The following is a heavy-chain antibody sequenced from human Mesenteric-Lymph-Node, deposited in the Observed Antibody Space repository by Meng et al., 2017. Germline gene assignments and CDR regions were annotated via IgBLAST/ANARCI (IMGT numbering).Heavy chain of an antibody. D-gene: IGHD6-13*01. CDR3: ARGQLDETFDY. CDR1: GFTFSSYS. Sequence: GESLKISCEASGFTFSSYSMKWVRQAPGKGLEWVSSISSSSRYRYYADSMKGRFTISRDNAKNSLYLQLNSLRAEDTAVYYCARGQLDETFDYWGQGTLVTVSS. V-gene: IGHV3-21*04. J-gene: IGHJ4*02. CDR2: ISSSSRYR.